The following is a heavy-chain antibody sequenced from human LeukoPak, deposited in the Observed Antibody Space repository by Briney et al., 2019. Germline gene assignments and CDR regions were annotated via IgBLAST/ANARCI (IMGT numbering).Heavy chain of an antibody. CDR2: IFYSGST. J-gene: IGHJ4*02. D-gene: IGHD3-10*02. V-gene: IGHV4-59*01. CDR1: GGSISSYY. Sequence: SETLSLTCTVSGGSISSYYWSWIRQPPGKGLEWIGYIFYSGSTNYNRSLESRVTISVDTPKNQFSLKLTSVTAADTAVYYCASHVGSGGDFDYWGQGTLVTVSS. CDR3: ASHVGSGGDFDY.